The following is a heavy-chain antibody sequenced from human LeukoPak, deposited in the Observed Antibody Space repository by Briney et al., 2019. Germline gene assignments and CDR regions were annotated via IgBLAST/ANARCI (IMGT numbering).Heavy chain of an antibody. V-gene: IGHV4-61*02. Sequence: PSQTLSLTCTVSGGSISSGSYDWGWIRQPAGKGLEWIGRIYTSGSTNYNPSLKSRVTISVDTSKNQFSLKLSSVTAADTAVYYCAREHIVGATYFDYWGQGTLVTVSS. CDR2: IYTSGST. J-gene: IGHJ4*02. D-gene: IGHD1-26*01. CDR1: GGSISSGSYD. CDR3: AREHIVGATYFDY.